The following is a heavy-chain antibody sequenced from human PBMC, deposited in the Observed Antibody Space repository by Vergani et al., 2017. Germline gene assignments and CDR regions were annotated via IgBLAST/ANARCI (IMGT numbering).Heavy chain of an antibody. J-gene: IGHJ4*02. D-gene: IGHD3-22*01. CDR3: ANDRPYDSSGYWGYYFDY. CDR2: ISGSGGST. V-gene: IGHV3-23*01. CDR1: GFTFSSYA. Sequence: EVQLLESGGGLVQPGGSLRLSCAASGFTFSSYAMSWVRQAPGKGLEWVSAISGSGGSTYYADSVKGRFTISRDNSKNTLYLQMNSLRAEDTAVYYCANDRPYDSSGYWGYYFDYWGQGTLVTVSS.